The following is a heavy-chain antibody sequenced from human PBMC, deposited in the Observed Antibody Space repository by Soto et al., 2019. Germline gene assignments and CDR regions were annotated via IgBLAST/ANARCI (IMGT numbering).Heavy chain of an antibody. CDR1: GFTFSSYG. D-gene: IGHD1-1*01. CDR2: IWYDGSNK. CDR3: ARVPSYNWNDAYFDY. V-gene: IGHV3-33*01. J-gene: IGHJ4*02. Sequence: GGSLRLSCAASGFTFSSYGMHWVRQAPGKGLEWVAVIWYDGSNKYYADSVKGRFTISRDNSKNTLYLQMNSLRAEDTAVYYCARVPSYNWNDAYFDYWGQGTLVTVSS.